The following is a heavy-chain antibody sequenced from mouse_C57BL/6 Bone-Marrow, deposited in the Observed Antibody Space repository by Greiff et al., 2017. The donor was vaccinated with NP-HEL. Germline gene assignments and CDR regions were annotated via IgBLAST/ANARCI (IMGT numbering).Heavy chain of an antibody. Sequence: VQLQQSGAELVRPGASVKLSCTASGFTIKDDYMHWVKQRPEQGLEWIGWIDPGNGDTEYASKFQGKATITADTSSNPAYLQLSSLTSEDTAVYYCTRGNYVMDYWGQGTSVTVSS. CDR3: TRGNYVMDY. CDR1: GFTIKDDY. CDR2: IDPGNGDT. V-gene: IGHV14-4*01. J-gene: IGHJ4*01.